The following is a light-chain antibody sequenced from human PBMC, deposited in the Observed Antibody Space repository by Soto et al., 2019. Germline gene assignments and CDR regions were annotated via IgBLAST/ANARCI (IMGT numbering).Light chain of an antibody. CDR2: AAS. J-gene: IGKJ5*01. CDR3: QQTYTTPST. CDR1: QSISSY. V-gene: IGKV1-39*01. Sequence: DIQMTQPPSSLSASVGDRVTIACRASQSISSYLHWYQQKPGKAPKLLFYAASSLQSGVPSRFGGSGSGTDFTLTISSLQPEDFATYYCQQTYTTPSTFGQGTRLEIK.